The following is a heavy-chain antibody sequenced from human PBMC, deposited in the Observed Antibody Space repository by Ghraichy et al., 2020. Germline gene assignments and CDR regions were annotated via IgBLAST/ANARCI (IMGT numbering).Heavy chain of an antibody. D-gene: IGHD6-13*01. CDR2: INQDGSGG. J-gene: IGHJ4*02. CDR3: VKAEGAAAGTGVVEN. CDR1: GFTFSVYW. Sequence: GGSLRLSCAASGFTFSVYWMGWVRQPPGKGLEWVASINQDGSGGYYVDSEKGRFTISRDNARNSLYLQMNSLRDEDTAVYYCVKAEGAAAGTGVVENWGQGTLVTVSS. V-gene: IGHV3-7*01.